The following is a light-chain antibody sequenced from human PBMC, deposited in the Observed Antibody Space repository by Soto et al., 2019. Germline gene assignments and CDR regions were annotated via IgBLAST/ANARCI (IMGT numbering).Light chain of an antibody. V-gene: IGLV1-44*01. CDR3: ATWDDILNGWV. J-gene: IGLJ3*02. CDR1: DSNIGSNT. CDR2: SND. Sequence: QSVLTQPPSASGTPGQRVTISCSGSDSNIGSNTVNWYQHLPGMAPKLLTHSNDDRPSGVADRFSGSKSGTSASLAISGLQSEDDADYYCATWDDILNGWVFGGGTKLTVL.